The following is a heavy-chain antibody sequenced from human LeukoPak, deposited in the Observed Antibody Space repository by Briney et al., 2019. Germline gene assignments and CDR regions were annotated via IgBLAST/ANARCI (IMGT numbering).Heavy chain of an antibody. J-gene: IGHJ4*02. CDR1: GYTFTGYY. Sequence: ASVKVSCKASGYTFTGYYMHWVRQAPGQGLEWMGWINPNSGGTNYAQKLQGRVTMTTDTSTSTAYMELRSLRSDDTAVYYCARVSSVLWFGEHRRYFDYWGQGTLVTVSS. CDR2: INPNSGGT. CDR3: ARVSSVLWFGEHRRYFDY. D-gene: IGHD3-10*01. V-gene: IGHV1-2*02.